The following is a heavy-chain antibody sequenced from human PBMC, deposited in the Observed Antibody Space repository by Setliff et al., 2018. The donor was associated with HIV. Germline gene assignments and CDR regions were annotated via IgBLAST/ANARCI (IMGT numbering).Heavy chain of an antibody. CDR1: GYTFSSYG. V-gene: IGHV1-18*01. D-gene: IGHD6-19*01. Sequence: ASVKVSCKASGYTFSSYGISWVRQAPGQGLEWMGWISGYNGNTKSVQKLQGRVTMTTDTSTRTVYMELRSLRHDDTAEYFCARVPYRSAWFSGGHDAFDVWGQGTMVTVSS. J-gene: IGHJ3*01. CDR2: ISGYNGNT. CDR3: ARVPYRSAWFSGGHDAFDV.